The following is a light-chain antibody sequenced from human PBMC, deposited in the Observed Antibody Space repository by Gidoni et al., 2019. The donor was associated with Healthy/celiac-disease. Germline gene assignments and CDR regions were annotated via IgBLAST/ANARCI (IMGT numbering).Light chain of an antibody. CDR3: SSYTSSSTHVV. CDR2: EVS. J-gene: IGLJ2*01. V-gene: IGLV2-14*01. CDR1: SSDVGGYNY. Sequence: QSALTQPASVSGSPGQSITISCTGTSSDVGGYNYVSWYQQHPGKAPKLMIYEVSNRPSGVSNRISGLQAEDEADYYCSSYTSSSTHVVFGGGTKLTVL.